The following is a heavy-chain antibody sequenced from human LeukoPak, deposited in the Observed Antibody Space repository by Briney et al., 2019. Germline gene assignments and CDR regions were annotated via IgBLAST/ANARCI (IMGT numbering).Heavy chain of an antibody. D-gene: IGHD6-13*01. CDR1: GFTFDDYA. J-gene: IGHJ6*02. V-gene: IGHV3-9*01. CDR3: AKGLGSWYYYYGMDV. CDR2: ISWNSGSI. Sequence: PGRSLRLSCAASGFTFDDYAMHWVRQAPGKGLEWVSGISWNSGSIGYADSVKGRFTISRDNAKNSLYLQMNSLRAEDTALCHCAKGLGSWYYYYGMDVWGQGTTVTVSS.